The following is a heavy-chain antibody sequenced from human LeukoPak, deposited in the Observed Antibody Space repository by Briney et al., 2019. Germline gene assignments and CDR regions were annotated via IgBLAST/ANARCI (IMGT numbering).Heavy chain of an antibody. CDR2: IYSSRS. D-gene: IGHD1-26*01. J-gene: IGHJ4*02. V-gene: IGHV4-4*07. CDR3: ARAAGRDTTSGLDFDY. Sequence: SETLSLACTVSGASISSYYWSWIRQPAGKGLEWIGRIYSSRSIYNPSLKSRVTMSVDTSKNQFSLKLSSVTAADTAVYYCARAAGRDTTSGLDFDYWGQGILVTVSS. CDR1: GASISSYY.